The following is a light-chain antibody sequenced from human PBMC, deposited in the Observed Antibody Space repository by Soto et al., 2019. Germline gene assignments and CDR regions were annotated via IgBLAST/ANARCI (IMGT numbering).Light chain of an antibody. J-gene: IGLJ3*02. CDR3: QSYDSSNWV. V-gene: IGLV6-57*01. Sequence: NSMLTQPHSVSESPGKTVTISCTRSSYGIASNYVQWYQQRPGSSPTTVIYEDNQRPSGVPDRFSGSIDSSSNSASLTISGLKTEDEADYYCQSYDSSNWVFGGGTKLTAL. CDR2: EDN. CDR1: SYGIASNY.